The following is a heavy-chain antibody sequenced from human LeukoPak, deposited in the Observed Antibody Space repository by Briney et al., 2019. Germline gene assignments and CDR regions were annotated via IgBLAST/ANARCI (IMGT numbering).Heavy chain of an antibody. J-gene: IGHJ4*02. CDR1: GVTFISSA. V-gene: IGHV3-23*01. CDR2: ISGNGAST. CDR3: ANNPPEEYHLLPHPYLDY. Sequence: GGSLRLSCAASGVTFISSAMSWVRQAPGKGLECGSSISGNGASTYYTDSVKSRFTLSTDSSKTTLCLQMNSPRDEDTPLYYCANNPPEEYHLLPHPYLDYWGPGTLVTGSS. D-gene: IGHD2-2*01.